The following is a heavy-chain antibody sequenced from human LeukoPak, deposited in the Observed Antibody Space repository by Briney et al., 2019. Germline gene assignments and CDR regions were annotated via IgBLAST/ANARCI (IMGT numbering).Heavy chain of an antibody. V-gene: IGHV3-30-3*01. D-gene: IGHD3-3*01. CDR1: GFTFSSYA. J-gene: IGHJ5*02. CDR2: ISYDGSNK. Sequence: GRSLRLSCAASGFTFSSYAMHWVRQAPGKGLEWVAVISYDGSNKYYADSVKGRFTISRDNSKNTLYLQMNSLRAGDTAVYYCARIPHWYYDSKLASNWFDPWGQGTLVTVSS. CDR3: ARIPHWYYDSKLASNWFDP.